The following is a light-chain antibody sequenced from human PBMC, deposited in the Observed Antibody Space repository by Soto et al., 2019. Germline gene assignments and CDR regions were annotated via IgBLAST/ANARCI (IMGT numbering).Light chain of an antibody. V-gene: IGLV2-23*01. CDR1: SSEVGSYNL. CDR3: CSYAGSSAYV. CDR2: EGS. J-gene: IGLJ1*01. Sequence: SVLTQPASVSGSPGQSITISFTGTSSEVGSYNLVSWYQQHPGKAPKLMIYEGSKRPSGVSNRFSGSKSGNTASLTISGLEAEDEADYYCCSYAGSSAYVFGTGTKLTVL.